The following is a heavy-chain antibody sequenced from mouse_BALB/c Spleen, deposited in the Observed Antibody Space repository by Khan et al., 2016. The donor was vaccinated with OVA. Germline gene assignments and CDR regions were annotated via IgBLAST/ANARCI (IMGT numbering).Heavy chain of an antibody. Sequence: EVKLVESGGDLVKPGGSLKLSCAASGFTFSSYSMSWVRLTPDKRLEWVATISSGGDYIYYPDSVKGRFTISRVNAKNTLYLQMSSLKSEDTAMYYCASHLTGSFAYWGQGTLVTVSA. CDR1: GFTFSSYS. J-gene: IGHJ3*01. D-gene: IGHD4-1*01. CDR3: ASHLTGSFAY. V-gene: IGHV5-6*01. CDR2: ISSGGDYI.